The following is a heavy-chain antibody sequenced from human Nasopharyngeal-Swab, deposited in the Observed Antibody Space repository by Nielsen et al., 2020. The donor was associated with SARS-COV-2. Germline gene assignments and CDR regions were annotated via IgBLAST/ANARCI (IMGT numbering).Heavy chain of an antibody. CDR1: GFTFSSYA. CDR2: ISYDGSNK. Sequence: GESLKISCAASGFTFSSYAMHWVRQAPGKGLEWVAVISYDGSNKYYADSVKGRFTISRDNSKNTLYLQMNSLRAEDTAVYYCARDWAHDEGEGERRRGGGEKGGQGKIGTVSS. V-gene: IGHV3-30-3*01. CDR3: ARDWAHDEGEGERRRGGGEK. J-gene: IGHJ4*02. D-gene: IGHD3-16*01.